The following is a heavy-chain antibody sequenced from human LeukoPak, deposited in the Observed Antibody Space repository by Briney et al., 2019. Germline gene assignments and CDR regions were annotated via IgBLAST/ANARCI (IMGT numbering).Heavy chain of an antibody. J-gene: IGHJ4*02. CDR3: ARVGWQLAGKRRKKSNYFDY. Sequence: PSETLSLTCAVYGGSFSGYYWSWIRQPPGKGLEWIGEINHSGSTNYNPSLKSRVTISVDTSKNQFSLKLSSVTAADTAVYYCARVGWQLAGKRRKKSNYFDYWGQGTLVTVSS. V-gene: IGHV4-34*01. D-gene: IGHD6-6*01. CDR2: INHSGST. CDR1: GGSFSGYY.